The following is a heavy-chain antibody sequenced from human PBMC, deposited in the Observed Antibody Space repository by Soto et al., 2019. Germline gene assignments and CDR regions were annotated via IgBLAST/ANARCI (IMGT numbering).Heavy chain of an antibody. CDR1: GFTFSSYS. D-gene: IGHD6-19*01. CDR3: ARGRGSSGWYAGGWFDP. Sequence: EVQLVESGGGLVKPGGSLRLSCAASGFTFSSYSMNWVRQAPGKGLEWVSCISSSSSNKYYADSVKGRFTISRDNAKNSLYLQINSLRAEDTAVYYCARGRGSSGWYAGGWFDPWGQGTVVTVSS. J-gene: IGHJ5*02. V-gene: IGHV3-21*01. CDR2: ISSSSSNK.